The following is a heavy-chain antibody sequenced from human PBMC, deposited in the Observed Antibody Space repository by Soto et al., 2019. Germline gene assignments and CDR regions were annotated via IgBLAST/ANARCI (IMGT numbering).Heavy chain of an antibody. CDR2: INHSGST. D-gene: IGHD3-3*01. CDR3: AIHDYDFWSGYFQNNWFDP. CDR1: GGSFSGYY. Sequence: QVQLQQWGAGLLKPSETLSLTCAVYGGSFSGYYWSWIRQPPGKGLEWIGEINHSGSTNHNPSLKSRVTISVDTSKNQFSLKLSSVTAADTAVYYCAIHDYDFWSGYFQNNWFDPWGQGTLVTVSS. V-gene: IGHV4-34*01. J-gene: IGHJ5*02.